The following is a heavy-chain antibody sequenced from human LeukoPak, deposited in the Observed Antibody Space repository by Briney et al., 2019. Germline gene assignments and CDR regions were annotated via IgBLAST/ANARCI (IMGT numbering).Heavy chain of an antibody. CDR3: ARSGAGGAFDI. V-gene: IGHV3-74*01. J-gene: IGHJ3*02. Sequence: QPGGSLRLSCAASGFTFSSYWMHWVRQAPGKGLVWVSRIYSDGSRTTYADSVKGRFTISGDNAKNTLYLQMNSLRAEDTAVYYCARSGAGGAFDIWGQGTMVTVSS. CDR1: GFTFSSYW. D-gene: IGHD1-26*01. CDR2: IYSDGSRT.